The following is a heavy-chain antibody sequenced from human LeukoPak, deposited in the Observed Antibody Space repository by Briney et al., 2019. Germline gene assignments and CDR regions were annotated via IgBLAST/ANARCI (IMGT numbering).Heavy chain of an antibody. J-gene: IGHJ6*03. CDR3: ARTYDSSDYPTGYYYMDV. Sequence: SETLSLTCTVSGGSISSYYWSWIRQPPGKGLEWMGYISYSGSTKYNPPLKSRVTISVDTSKNQFSLNLSSVTAADTAVYYCARTYDSSDYPTGYYYMDVWGKGTTVTVSS. D-gene: IGHD3-22*01. V-gene: IGHV4-59*08. CDR2: ISYSGST. CDR1: GGSISSYY.